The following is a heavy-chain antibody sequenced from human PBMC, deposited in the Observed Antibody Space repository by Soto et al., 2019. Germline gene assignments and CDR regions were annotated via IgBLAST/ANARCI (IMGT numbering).Heavy chain of an antibody. CDR1: GYTFTSYG. D-gene: IGHD2-8*01. Sequence: GASVKVSFKASGYTFTSYGISWVRQAPGQGLEWMGWISAYNGNTNYAQKVQGRVTMTIDTSTYTAYMELRSLTSDDTAIYYCAKNGQPPYYYYGMDVWGQGTTVTVSS. J-gene: IGHJ6*02. V-gene: IGHV1-18*01. CDR2: ISAYNGNT. CDR3: AKNGQPPYYYYGMDV.